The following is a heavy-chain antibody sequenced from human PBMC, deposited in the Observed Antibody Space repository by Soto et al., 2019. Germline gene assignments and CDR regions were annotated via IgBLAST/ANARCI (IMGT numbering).Heavy chain of an antibody. D-gene: IGHD1-1*01. CDR2: ISYNGDT. V-gene: IGHV4-59*08. Sequence: TSETLSLTCTVSGGSIRPYFWSWIRQAPGKGLEWIAYISYNGDTNYNPSLKSRVTISLDTSKNQFSLKLSSVTAADTAVYYCARHGTWTDSYSFDYWGQGTLVTVSS. CDR1: GGSIRPYF. CDR3: ARHGTWTDSYSFDY. J-gene: IGHJ4*02.